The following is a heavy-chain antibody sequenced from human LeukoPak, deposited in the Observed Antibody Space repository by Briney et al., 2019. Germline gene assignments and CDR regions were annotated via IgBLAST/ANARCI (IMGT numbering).Heavy chain of an antibody. V-gene: IGHV3-23*01. J-gene: IGHJ4*02. CDR1: GFTVSSNF. Sequence: PGGSLRLSCAASGFTVSSNFMSWVRQAPGKGLEWVSAISGSGGSTYYADSVKGRFTISRDNSKDTLYLQMNSLRAEDTAVYYCAKASSSGYFDWGSYYFDYWGQGTLVTVSS. CDR2: ISGSGGST. CDR3: AKASSSGYFDWGSYYFDY. D-gene: IGHD3-9*01.